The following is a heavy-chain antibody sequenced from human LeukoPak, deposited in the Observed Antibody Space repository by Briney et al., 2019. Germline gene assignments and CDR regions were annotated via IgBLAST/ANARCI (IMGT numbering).Heavy chain of an antibody. V-gene: IGHV3-21*01. D-gene: IGHD5-12*01. CDR3: ARTYYSGYDWGMPDY. Sequence: GGSLRLSCAASGFTFSSYSMNWVRQAPGEGLEWVSSISSSSSYIYYADSVKGRFTISRDNAKNSLYLQMNSLRAEDTAVYYCARTYYSGYDWGMPDYWGQGTLVTVSS. CDR1: GFTFSSYS. J-gene: IGHJ4*02. CDR2: ISSSSSYI.